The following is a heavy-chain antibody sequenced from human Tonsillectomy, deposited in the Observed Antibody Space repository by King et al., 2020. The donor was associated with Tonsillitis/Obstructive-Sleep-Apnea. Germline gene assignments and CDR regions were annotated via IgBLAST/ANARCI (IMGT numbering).Heavy chain of an antibody. J-gene: IGHJ4*02. Sequence: VQLVESGGGVVQPGRSLRLSCAAAGFIFNTYVMHWVRPAPGQGLEWVAVIWSDGSNKYFSDSVKGRFTLSRDNSKNTSYLQMNSLRADDTAVYYCAREVGRSYYFDYWGQGTLVTVSS. CDR1: GFIFNTYV. D-gene: IGHD3-10*01. CDR2: IWSDGSNK. CDR3: AREVGRSYYFDY. V-gene: IGHV3-33*01.